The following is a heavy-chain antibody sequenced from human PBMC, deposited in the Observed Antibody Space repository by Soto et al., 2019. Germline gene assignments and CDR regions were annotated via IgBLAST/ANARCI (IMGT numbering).Heavy chain of an antibody. V-gene: IGHV3-33*06. Sequence: ESVKGRFTISRDNSKNTLYLQINSLRAEDTAVYYCAKDGPNCGKDFDFWGQGTLVTVSS. J-gene: IGHJ4*02. D-gene: IGHD7-27*01. CDR3: AKDGPNCGKDFDF.